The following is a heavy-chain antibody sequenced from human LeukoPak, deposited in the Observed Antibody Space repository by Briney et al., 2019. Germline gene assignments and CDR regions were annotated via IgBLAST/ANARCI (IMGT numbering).Heavy chain of an antibody. CDR3: ARHHTVGVTSSPFDY. Sequence: EPSETLSLTCTVSGGSISSYYWSWIRQPAGKGLEWIGRIYTSGSTNYNPSLKSRVTMSVDTSKNQFSLKLSSVTAADTAVYYCARHHTVGVTSSPFDYWGQGTLVTVSS. V-gene: IGHV4-4*07. D-gene: IGHD2-21*02. CDR2: IYTSGST. CDR1: GGSISSYY. J-gene: IGHJ4*02.